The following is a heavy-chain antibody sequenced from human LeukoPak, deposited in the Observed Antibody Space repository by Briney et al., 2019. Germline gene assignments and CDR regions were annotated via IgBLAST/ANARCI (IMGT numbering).Heavy chain of an antibody. CDR1: GGSIGSGTYY. CDR3: ATLTGYSSESWFDP. Sequence: PSETLSLTCTVSGGSIGSGTYYWGWIRQSPGNGLEWIGSIYYSGSTNYNPSLKSRVTISVDTSKNQFSLKLSSVTAADTAVYYCATLTGYSSESWFDPWGQGILVTVSS. J-gene: IGHJ5*02. D-gene: IGHD3-9*01. CDR2: IYYSGST. V-gene: IGHV4-39*07.